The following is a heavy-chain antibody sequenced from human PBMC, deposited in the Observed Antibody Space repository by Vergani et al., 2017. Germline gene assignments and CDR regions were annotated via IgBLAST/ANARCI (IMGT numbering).Heavy chain of an antibody. D-gene: IGHD3-3*01. CDR2: IYAGDSDV. CDR3: AKSHDFSSLYSSYNWFDP. Sequence: EVQLVQSGAEVKKPGESLKISCQGSGYSITNYWIAWVRQRPGKGLEWMGIIYAGDSDVRYSPSFQGQVTMSVDKSLSTAYLQWSSLKALYTATYYCAKSHDFSSLYSSYNWFDPWGQGTQVTVSS. V-gene: IGHV5-51*03. CDR1: GYSITNYW. J-gene: IGHJ5*02.